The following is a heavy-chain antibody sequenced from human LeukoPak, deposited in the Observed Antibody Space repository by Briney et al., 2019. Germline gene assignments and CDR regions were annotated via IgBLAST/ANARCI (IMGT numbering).Heavy chain of an antibody. D-gene: IGHD4-11*01. CDR3: ASLGLTTVTTHPYYGMDV. Sequence: GASVKVSCKASGYTFTGCYMHWVRQAPGQGLEWMGRINPNSGGTNYAQKFQGRVTMTRDTSISTAYMELSRLRSDDTAVYYCASLGLTTVTTHPYYGMDVWGQGTTVTVSS. V-gene: IGHV1-2*06. J-gene: IGHJ6*02. CDR1: GYTFTGCY. CDR2: INPNSGGT.